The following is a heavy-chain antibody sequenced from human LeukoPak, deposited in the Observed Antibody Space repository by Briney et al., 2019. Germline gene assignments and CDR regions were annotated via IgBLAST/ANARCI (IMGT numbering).Heavy chain of an antibody. CDR3: AKDIAYCSGGSYYYGMDV. CDR2: ISYDGSNK. Sequence: PGGSLRLSCAASGFTFSDYGMHWVRQAPGKGREWVAVISYDGSNKYYADSVEGRFTISRDNSKNALSLQMNSLRAEDTAVYYCAKDIAYCSGGSYYYGMDVWGQGTTVTVSS. V-gene: IGHV3-30*18. CDR1: GFTFSDYG. D-gene: IGHD2-15*01. J-gene: IGHJ6*02.